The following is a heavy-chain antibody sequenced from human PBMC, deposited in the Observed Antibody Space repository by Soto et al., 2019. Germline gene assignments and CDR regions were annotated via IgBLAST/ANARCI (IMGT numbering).Heavy chain of an antibody. V-gene: IGHV3-7*01. J-gene: IGHJ5*02. D-gene: IGHD3-3*01. Sequence: PGGSLRLSCAASGFTFSSYRMSWVRQAPGKGLEWVANIKQDGSEKYYVDPVKGRFTISRDNAKNSLYLQMNSLRAEDTAVYYCARDAPYDFWSGPPNWFDPWGQGTLVTVSS. CDR1: GFTFSSYR. CDR3: ARDAPYDFWSGPPNWFDP. CDR2: IKQDGSEK.